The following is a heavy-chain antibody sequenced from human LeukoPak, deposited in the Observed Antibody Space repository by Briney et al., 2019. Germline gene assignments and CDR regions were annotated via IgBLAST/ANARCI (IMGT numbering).Heavy chain of an antibody. V-gene: IGHV1-46*01. CDR2: INPSGGST. D-gene: IGHD6-6*01. J-gene: IGHJ5*02. CDR3: ARDRETYSSSSFVNWFDP. Sequence: ASVKVSCKASGYTFTSYYVHWVRQAPGQGLEWMGIINPSGGSTSYAQKFQGRVTMTRDMSTSTVYMELSSLRSEDTAVYYCARDRETYSSSSFVNWFDPWGQGTLVTVSS. CDR1: GYTFTSYY.